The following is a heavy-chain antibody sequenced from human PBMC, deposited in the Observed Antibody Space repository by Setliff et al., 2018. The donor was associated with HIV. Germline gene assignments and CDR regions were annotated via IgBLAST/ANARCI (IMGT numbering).Heavy chain of an antibody. V-gene: IGHV1-69*10. CDR2: ITPFVGIT. Sequence: SVKVSCKASGGTFSSYAISWVRQAPGQGLEWMGEITPFVGITNYAQKFQGRVTISADESTATAYIELSSLTSQDTAVYYCARDKGIREAASLDYWGQGSLVTVSS. D-gene: IGHD6-13*01. CDR3: ARDKGIREAASLDY. J-gene: IGHJ4*02. CDR1: GGTFSSYA.